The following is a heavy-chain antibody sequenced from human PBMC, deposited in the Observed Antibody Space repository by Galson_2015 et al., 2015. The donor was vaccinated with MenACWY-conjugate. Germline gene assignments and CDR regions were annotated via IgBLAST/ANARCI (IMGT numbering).Heavy chain of an antibody. CDR2: HSETT. CDR3: AREHIAAAGLEDWFDP. J-gene: IGHJ5*02. V-gene: IGHV4-30-2*04. D-gene: IGHD6-13*01. Sequence: HSETTHYNPSLKSRVSISTDTSRNQLSLKLRSVTAADTAVYYCAREHIAAAGLEDWFDPWGQGTLVTVSS.